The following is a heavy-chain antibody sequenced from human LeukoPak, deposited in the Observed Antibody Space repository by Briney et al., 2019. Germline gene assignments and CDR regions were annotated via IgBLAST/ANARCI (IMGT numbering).Heavy chain of an antibody. J-gene: IGHJ4*02. CDR2: IYYSGST. V-gene: IGHV4-31*03. CDR3: ARLYGSGSNYFDY. Sequence: LSLTCTVSGDSITSGPYYWSWIRQHPGKDLEWIGYIYYSGSTYYNPSLQGRVTISVDTSKNQFSLYLNSVTAADTAVYYCARLYGSGSNYFDYWGQGILVTVSS. CDR1: GDSITSGPYY. D-gene: IGHD3-10*01.